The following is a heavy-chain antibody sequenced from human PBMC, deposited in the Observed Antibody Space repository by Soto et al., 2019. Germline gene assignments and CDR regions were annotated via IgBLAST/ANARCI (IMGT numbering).Heavy chain of an antibody. CDR1: GYSFTSYW. J-gene: IGHJ6*02. CDR3: ARLSRYGGNSIYYYGMDV. V-gene: IGHV5-51*01. CDR2: IYPGDSDT. D-gene: IGHD2-21*02. Sequence: AGESLKISCKGSGYSFTSYWIGWVRQMPGKGLEWMGIIYPGDSDTRYSPSFQGQVTISADKSISTAYLQWSSLKASDTAMYYCARLSRYGGNSIYYYGMDVWGQGTTVTVSS.